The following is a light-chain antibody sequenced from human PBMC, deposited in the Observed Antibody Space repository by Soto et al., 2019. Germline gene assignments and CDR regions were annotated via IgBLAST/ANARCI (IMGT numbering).Light chain of an antibody. CDR3: QTWGTGIRV. V-gene: IGLV4-69*01. CDR2: VNSDGSH. Sequence: QPVLTQSPSASASLGASVKLTCTLSSGYSSYAIAWHQQQPEKGPRYLMKVNSDGSHTKGDGIPDRFSASSSGAERYLTISSLQSADEADYYCQTWGTGIRVFGGGTKLTVL. CDR1: SGYSSYA. J-gene: IGLJ2*01.